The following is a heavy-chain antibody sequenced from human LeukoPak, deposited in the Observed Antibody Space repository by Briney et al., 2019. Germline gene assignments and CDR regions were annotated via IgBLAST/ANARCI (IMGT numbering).Heavy chain of an antibody. D-gene: IGHD3-10*01. Sequence: PSETLSLTCTVSGDSISSYYWSWIRQPAGKGLEWIGRIYTSGSTKYNPSLKSRVTMSVDTSTNQFSLYLSSVTAAYTAVYYCARGAQYGSGSYKPFHYWGQGTLVTVSS. CDR1: GDSISSYY. CDR2: IYTSGST. V-gene: IGHV4-4*07. CDR3: ARGAQYGSGSYKPFHY. J-gene: IGHJ4*02.